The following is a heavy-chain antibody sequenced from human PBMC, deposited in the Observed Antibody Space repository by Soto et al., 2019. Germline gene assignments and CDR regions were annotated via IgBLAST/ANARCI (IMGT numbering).Heavy chain of an antibody. CDR3: ARYQRPYASSSRWFDT. Sequence: GESLKISCKTSGYIFTSYWIGWVRQMPGKGLEWMGIIYPSDSDIRYSPSFQGQVTLSADKSISTAYLQWSSLKASDTAMYYCARYQRPYASSSRWFDTWGKGTLATVSA. CDR2: IYPSDSDI. CDR1: GYIFTSYW. D-gene: IGHD6-6*01. J-gene: IGHJ5*02. V-gene: IGHV5-51*01.